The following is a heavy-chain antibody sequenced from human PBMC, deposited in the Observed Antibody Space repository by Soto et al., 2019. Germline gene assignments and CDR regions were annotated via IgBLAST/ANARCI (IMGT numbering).Heavy chain of an antibody. J-gene: IGHJ4*02. V-gene: IGHV3-7*03. CDR1: GFSFGSYW. CDR3: ARDVGPVTIFGEALSGYFDF. Sequence: GGSLRLSCAVSGFSFGSYWMSWVRQAPGKGLEWLASIKDDGSERYYLDSVKGRFTISRDNAKDSLSLQMNSLRGEDTAFYYCARDVGPVTIFGEALSGYFDFWGQGTLVTVS. D-gene: IGHD3-3*01. CDR2: IKDDGSER.